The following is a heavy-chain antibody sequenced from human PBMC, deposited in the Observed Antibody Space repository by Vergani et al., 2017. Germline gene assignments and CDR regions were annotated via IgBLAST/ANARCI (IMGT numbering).Heavy chain of an antibody. V-gene: IGHV3-7*01. J-gene: IGHJ6*02. D-gene: IGHD1-7*01. CDR1: GFTFSSYW. Sequence: EVQLVESGGGLVQPGGSLRLSCAASGFTFSSYWMSWVRQAPGKGLEWVANIKQDGSEKYYVDSVKGRFTISRDNAKNSLYLQMNSLRAEDTAVYYCARDQVTGTPDYNYYYYYGMDVWGQGTTVTVSS. CDR2: IKQDGSEK. CDR3: ARDQVTGTPDYNYYYYYGMDV.